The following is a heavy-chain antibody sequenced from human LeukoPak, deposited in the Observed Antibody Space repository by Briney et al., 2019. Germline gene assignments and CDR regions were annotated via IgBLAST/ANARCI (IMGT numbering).Heavy chain of an antibody. J-gene: IGHJ4*02. CDR2: ISGSGGST. Sequence: PGGSLRLSCAASGFTFSSYAMSWVRQAPGKGLEWVSAISGSGGSTYYADSVKGRFTISRDNSKNTLYLQMNSLRAEDTAVYYCARGLGSGSPGPPFDYWGQGTLVTVSS. CDR3: ARGLGSGSPGPPFDY. V-gene: IGHV3-23*01. D-gene: IGHD6-19*01. CDR1: GFTFSSYA.